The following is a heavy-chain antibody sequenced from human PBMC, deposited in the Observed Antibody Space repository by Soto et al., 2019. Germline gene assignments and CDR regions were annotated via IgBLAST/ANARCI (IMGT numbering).Heavy chain of an antibody. Sequence: GGSLRLSCAASGFTFSNAWMSWVRQAPGKGLEWVGRIKSKTDGGTTDYAAPGKGRFTISRDDSKNTLYLQMNSLKTEDTAVYYCTTWAFWSGPDAFDIWGQGTMVTVSS. D-gene: IGHD3-3*01. J-gene: IGHJ3*02. CDR2: IKSKTDGGTT. CDR1: GFTFSNAW. V-gene: IGHV3-15*01. CDR3: TTWAFWSGPDAFDI.